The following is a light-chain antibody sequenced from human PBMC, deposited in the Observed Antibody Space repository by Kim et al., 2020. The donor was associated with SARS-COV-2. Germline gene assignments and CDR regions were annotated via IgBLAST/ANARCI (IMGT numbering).Light chain of an antibody. V-gene: IGKV1-5*03. J-gene: IGKJ1*01. CDR3: QQYHTGST. Sequence: LSGPVGNTLTITCRASQNVQNWVAWYQQKPGQVPKLLVEKASHLQSGVPPRFSGSGFGSHFTLTITTLQPDDFASYYCQQYHTGSTFGQGTKVDIK. CDR2: KAS. CDR1: QNVQNW.